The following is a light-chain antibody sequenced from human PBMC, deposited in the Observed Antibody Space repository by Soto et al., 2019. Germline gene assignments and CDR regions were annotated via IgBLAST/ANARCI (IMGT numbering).Light chain of an antibody. CDR2: AAS. CDR1: QSISYW. Sequence: DIQMTQSPSTLSASVGDRVTITCRASQSISYWLAWYQQKPGNAPKLLIYAASSLESGVPSRFSGSGSGTEFTLTISSLQPDDFATYYCQQYNSYSPCTFGQGTKVDIK. J-gene: IGKJ1*01. CDR3: QQYNSYSPCT. V-gene: IGKV1-5*01.